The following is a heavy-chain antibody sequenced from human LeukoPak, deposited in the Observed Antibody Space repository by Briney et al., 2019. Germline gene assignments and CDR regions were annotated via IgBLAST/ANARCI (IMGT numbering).Heavy chain of an antibody. CDR1: GFTXXSNY. CDR3: ARDSRTAVGYYYYGIDV. Sequence: RLSXXXXGFTXXSNYMSWVRQAPGKGPEWVSVIYSGGSTYYSDSAKGRFTISRHKCKNTLYLQMNSLRAEDTAVYYCARDSRTAVGYYYYGIDVWGQGTTVTVSS. D-gene: IGHD6-19*01. CDR2: IYSGGST. V-gene: IGHV3-53*04. J-gene: IGHJ6*02.